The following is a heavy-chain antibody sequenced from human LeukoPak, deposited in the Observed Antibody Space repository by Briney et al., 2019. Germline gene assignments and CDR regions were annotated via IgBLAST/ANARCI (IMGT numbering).Heavy chain of an antibody. J-gene: IGHJ5*02. CDR1: GYSISSGYY. CDR3: ARHPYSNYWFDP. CDR2: IYHSGST. D-gene: IGHD4-11*01. V-gene: IGHV4-38-2*01. Sequence: PSETLSLTCAVSGYSISSGYYWGWIRQPPGKGLEWIGSIYHSGSTYYNPSLKSRVTISVDTSKNQFSLKLSSGTAADTAVYYCARHPYSNYWFDPWGQGTLVTVSS.